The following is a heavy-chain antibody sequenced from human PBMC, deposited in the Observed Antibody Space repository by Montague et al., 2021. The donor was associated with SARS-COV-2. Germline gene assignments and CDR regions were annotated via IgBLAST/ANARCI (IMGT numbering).Heavy chain of an antibody. J-gene: IGHJ5*02. V-gene: IGHV4-61*09. CDR3: ARDLSSRWSYWFDP. CDR2: IYASGST. CDR1: GGYISSGSYY. Sequence: TLSLTCTVSGGYISSGSYYWSWIRQPAGRGMEWIGHIYASGSTKYNPSLKSRVTISVDTSKNQFSLKVSSVTAADTAVYYCARDLSSRWSYWFDPWGQGTLVTVSS. D-gene: IGHD6-13*01.